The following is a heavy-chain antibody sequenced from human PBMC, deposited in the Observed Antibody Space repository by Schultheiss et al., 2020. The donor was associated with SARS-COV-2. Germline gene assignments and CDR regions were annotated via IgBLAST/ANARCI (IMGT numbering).Heavy chain of an antibody. CDR3: ARDGQITMVRGVVTWADY. CDR2: IKSDGSST. V-gene: IGHV3-74*01. Sequence: GESLKISCAASGFTFSNAWMNWVRQAPGKGLEWVGRIKSDGSSTTYADPVKGRFTISRDISKNTLYLQMNSLRAEDTAVYYCARDGQITMVRGVVTWADYWGQGTLVTVSS. D-gene: IGHD3-10*01. J-gene: IGHJ4*02. CDR1: GFTFSNAW.